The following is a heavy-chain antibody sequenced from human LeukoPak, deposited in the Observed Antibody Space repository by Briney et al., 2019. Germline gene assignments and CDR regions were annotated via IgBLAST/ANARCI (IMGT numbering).Heavy chain of an antibody. V-gene: IGHV3-21*01. CDR1: GFTFSSYS. Sequence: GGSLRLSCAASGFTFSSYSMNWVRQAPGKGLEWVSSISSSSSYIYYADSVKGRFTISRDNAKNSLYLQMNSLRAEDAAVYYCAREGVNWFDPWGQGTLVTVSS. D-gene: IGHD3-10*01. CDR3: AREGVNWFDP. J-gene: IGHJ5*02. CDR2: ISSSSSYI.